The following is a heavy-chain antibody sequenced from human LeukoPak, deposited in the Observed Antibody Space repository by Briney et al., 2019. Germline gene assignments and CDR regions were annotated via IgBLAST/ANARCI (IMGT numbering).Heavy chain of an antibody. Sequence: PSETLSLTCAVYGGSFSDYYWSWIRQPPGKGLEWMGEINHSGSTNYNPSLKSRVTISVDTSKNQFSLKLSSVTAADTAVYYCTSFYGSGSPTSFFDYWGQGTLVTVSS. V-gene: IGHV4-34*01. CDR1: GGSFSDYY. CDR2: INHSGST. J-gene: IGHJ4*02. D-gene: IGHD3-10*01. CDR3: TSFYGSGSPTSFFDY.